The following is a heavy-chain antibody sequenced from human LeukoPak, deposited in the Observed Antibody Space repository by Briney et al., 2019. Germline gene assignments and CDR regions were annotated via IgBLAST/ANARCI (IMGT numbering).Heavy chain of an antibody. D-gene: IGHD6-19*01. CDR3: AKYRGSGWYFDY. CDR2: ISSSSDST. J-gene: IGHJ4*02. CDR1: GSTFSSYA. V-gene: IGHV3-23*01. Sequence: PGGSLRLSCAASGSTFSSYAMSWVRQAPGKGLEWVSTISSSSDSTYYADSVKGRFTISRDNSKNTPYLQMNSLRAEDTAVYNCAKYRGSGWYFDYWGQGTLVTVSS.